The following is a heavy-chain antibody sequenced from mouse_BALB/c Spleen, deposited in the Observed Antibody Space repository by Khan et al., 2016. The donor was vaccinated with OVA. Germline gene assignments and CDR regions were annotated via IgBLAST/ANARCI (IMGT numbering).Heavy chain of an antibody. V-gene: IGHV1S132*01. D-gene: IGHD2-5*01. J-gene: IGHJ2*01. CDR1: GYIFTSYW. Sequence: QVQLQQSGAELVRPGASVKLSCKTSGYIFTSYWIHWVKQRSGKGLEWIARIYPGTGSTYYDEKFKGKATLTADKSYRTAYMQLSSLKSEDSAVHFCARDYDSNYYFDSWGQGTTLTVSS. CDR3: ARDYDSNYYFDS. CDR2: IYPGTGST.